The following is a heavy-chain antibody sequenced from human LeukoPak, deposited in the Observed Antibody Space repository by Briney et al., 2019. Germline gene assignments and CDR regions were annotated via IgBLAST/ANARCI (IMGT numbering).Heavy chain of an antibody. CDR2: ISYDGSNK. Sequence: GGSLRLSCAASGFIFTNYGMHWVRQAPGKGLEWVAVISYDGSNKYYADSVKGRFTISRDNSKNTLYLQMNSLRAEDTAVYYCAKQGDSGYAPGWGQGTLVTVSS. CDR1: GFIFTNYG. J-gene: IGHJ4*02. D-gene: IGHD5-12*01. CDR3: AKQGDSGYAPG. V-gene: IGHV3-30*18.